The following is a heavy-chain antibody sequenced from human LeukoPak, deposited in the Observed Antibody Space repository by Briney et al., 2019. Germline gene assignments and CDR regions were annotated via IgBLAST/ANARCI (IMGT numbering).Heavy chain of an antibody. CDR2: ISYDGSNK. CDR1: GFTFSSYG. CDR3: ANWNYGYYFDY. D-gene: IGHD1-7*01. J-gene: IGHJ4*02. V-gene: IGHV3-30*18. Sequence: PGGSLRLSCAASGFTFSSYGMHWVRQAPGKGLEWVAVISYDGSNKYYADSVKGRFTISRDNSKNTLYLQMNSLRAEDTAVYYCANWNYGYYFDYRGQGTLVTVSS.